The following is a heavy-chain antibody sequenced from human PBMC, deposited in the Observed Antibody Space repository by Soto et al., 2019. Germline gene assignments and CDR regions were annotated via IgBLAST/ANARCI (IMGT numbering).Heavy chain of an antibody. Sequence: QVQLQESGPGLVKPSQTLSLTCSVSVGSIRSGGYSWSWIRQLPGSALEWIGYIYYIGNTYYDPSLKRRVTISVDTSKNQCSRKLRSVSDADTAVYYCARLTYLDWKSIDKWGQGTLVTVSS. CDR1: VGSIRSGGYS. CDR2: IYYIGNT. CDR3: ARLTYLDWKSIDK. V-gene: IGHV4-31*03. D-gene: IGHD3-9*01. J-gene: IGHJ4*02.